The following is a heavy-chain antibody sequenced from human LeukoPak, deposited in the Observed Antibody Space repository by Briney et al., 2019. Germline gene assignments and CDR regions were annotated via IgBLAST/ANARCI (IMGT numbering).Heavy chain of an antibody. J-gene: IGHJ4*02. D-gene: IGHD5-12*01. Sequence: GGSLRLSCAASGFTFSSYAMSWVRQAPGKGLEWVSAISGSGGSTYYADSVKGRFTISRDNSKNTLYLQMNSLRAEDTAVYYCAKNNVVRSSGWLQFWGQGTLVTVSS. V-gene: IGHV3-23*01. CDR3: AKNNVVRSSGWLQF. CDR2: ISGSGGST. CDR1: GFTFSSYA.